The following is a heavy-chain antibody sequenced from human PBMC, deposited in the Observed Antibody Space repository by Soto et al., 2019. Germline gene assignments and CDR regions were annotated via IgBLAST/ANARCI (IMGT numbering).Heavy chain of an antibody. Sequence: QVQLVQSGAEVKKPGSSVKVSCKDSGGTFSTYSMFWVRQAPGQGLAWMGRIIPMLGIRNYAQRFQDRVTITAHKSTATAHMELSSLRSEDTALYYCTIGSWSGEVFDIWGQGTMVTVSS. CDR2: IIPMLGIR. D-gene: IGHD2-21*01. CDR1: GGTFSTYS. V-gene: IGHV1-69*02. CDR3: TIGSWSGEVFDI. J-gene: IGHJ3*02.